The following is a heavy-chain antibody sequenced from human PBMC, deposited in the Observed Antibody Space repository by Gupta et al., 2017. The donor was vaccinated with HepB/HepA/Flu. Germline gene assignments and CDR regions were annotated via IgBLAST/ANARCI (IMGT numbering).Heavy chain of an antibody. Sequence: EVQLVESGGGLVQPGGSLRLSCAASGFTFSSYDIHWLRQANGKGLEWVSAIGTAGDTYYPGSVKGRFTISRENAKNSLYLQMNSLRAGDTAVYYCAREGYSSSDRNYYYYGMDVWGQGTTVTVSS. CDR1: GFTFSSYD. CDR3: AREGYSSSDRNYYYYGMDV. D-gene: IGHD6-6*01. V-gene: IGHV3-13*01. J-gene: IGHJ6*02. CDR2: IGTAGDT.